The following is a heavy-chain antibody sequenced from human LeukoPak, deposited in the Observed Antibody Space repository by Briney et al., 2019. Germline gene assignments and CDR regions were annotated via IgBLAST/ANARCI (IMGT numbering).Heavy chain of an antibody. J-gene: IGHJ4*02. Sequence: GGSLRLSCAASGFTFSDYYMSWIRQAPGKGLEGVSYISSSGSTIYYADSVKGRFTISRDNDKNSLYLQMNSLRAEDTAVYYCARGNDYVWGSYRYFDYWGQGTLVTVSS. V-gene: IGHV3-11*01. CDR3: ARGNDYVWGSYRYFDY. D-gene: IGHD3-16*02. CDR1: GFTFSDYY. CDR2: ISSSGSTI.